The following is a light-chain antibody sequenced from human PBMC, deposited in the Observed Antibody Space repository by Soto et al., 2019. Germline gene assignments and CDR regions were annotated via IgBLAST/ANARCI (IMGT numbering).Light chain of an antibody. CDR1: HNVRSS. CDR3: QQYNSYSLT. V-gene: IGKV3-15*01. CDR2: GAS. Sequence: EIVMTQSPATLSVSPGERATLSCRASHNVRSSLAWYQQKAGQAPRLLIHGASTRATGIPGRFSGSGSGTEFTLTISSLQPDDFATYYCQQYNSYSLTFGGGTKV. J-gene: IGKJ4*01.